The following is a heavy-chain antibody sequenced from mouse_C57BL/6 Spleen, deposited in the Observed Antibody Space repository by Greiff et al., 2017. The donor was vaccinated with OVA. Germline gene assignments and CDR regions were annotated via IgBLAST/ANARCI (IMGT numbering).Heavy chain of an antibody. Sequence: VQLQQSGAELVKPGASVKLSCKASGYTFTSYWMHWVKQRPGQGLEWIGMIHPNSGSTNYNEKFKSKATLTVDKSSSTAYMQLSSLTSEDSAVYYCARERGSSYGFAYWGQGTLVTVSA. D-gene: IGHD1-1*01. J-gene: IGHJ3*01. V-gene: IGHV1-64*01. CDR3: ARERGSSYGFAY. CDR1: GYTFTSYW. CDR2: IHPNSGST.